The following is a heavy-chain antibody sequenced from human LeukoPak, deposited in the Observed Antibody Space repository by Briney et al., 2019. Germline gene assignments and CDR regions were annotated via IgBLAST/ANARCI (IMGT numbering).Heavy chain of an antibody. Sequence: SQTLSLTFSISADSFSSNGDARNWIRQSPSRGLEWVGRTYYRAKWYNDYAVSMRSRVSINPDTSKNQFSLQLNSVTAEDTAVYYCARGYSSGIDYWGQGTLVTVSS. D-gene: IGHD6-19*01. CDR2: TYYRAKWYN. CDR3: ARGYSSGIDY. V-gene: IGHV6-1*01. CDR1: ADSFSSNGDA. J-gene: IGHJ4*02.